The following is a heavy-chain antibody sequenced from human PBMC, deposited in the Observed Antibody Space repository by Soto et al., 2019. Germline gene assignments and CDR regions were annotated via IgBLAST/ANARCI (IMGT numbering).Heavy chain of an antibody. D-gene: IGHD3-16*02. CDR3: ARVGVGYDYVWGSYRYTSGMDV. J-gene: IGHJ6*02. CDR2: IIPIFGTA. CDR1: GGTFSSYA. Sequence: QVQLVQSGAEVKKPGSSVKVSCKASGGTFSSYAISWVRQAPGQGLEWMGGIIPIFGTANYAQKFQGRVTITGDESTGTAYMELRSLRSEDTAVYYCARVGVGYDYVWGSYRYTSGMDVWGQGTTVTVSS. V-gene: IGHV1-69*12.